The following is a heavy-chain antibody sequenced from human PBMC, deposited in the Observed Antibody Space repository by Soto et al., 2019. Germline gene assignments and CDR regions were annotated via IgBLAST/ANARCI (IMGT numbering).Heavy chain of an antibody. J-gene: IGHJ4*02. V-gene: IGHV3-7*01. CDR1: GFTFSSSW. Sequence: ESGGVLVQPGGSLKVSCAASGFTFSSSWMHWVRQAPGKGLEWVANIKGDGSEEYYVDSVRVRFTISRDNAKNSLFLQMNSPRAEDTAVYYWSAGFPPDYWGQGTQVTVSS. CDR2: IKGDGSEE. D-gene: IGHD3-10*01. CDR3: SAGFPPDY.